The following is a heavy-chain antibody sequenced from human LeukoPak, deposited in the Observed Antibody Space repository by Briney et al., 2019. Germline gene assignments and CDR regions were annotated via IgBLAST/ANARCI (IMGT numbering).Heavy chain of an antibody. CDR1: GFTLSDYY. D-gene: IGHD5-18*01. J-gene: IGHJ4*02. V-gene: IGHV3-11*01. Sequence: GGSLRLSCAASGFTLSDYYISWIRQAPGKGLEWVSYISSSGSTIYYADSVKGRFTISRDNAKNSLYLQMNSLRAEDTAVYYCARVLDTAMVGYWGQGTLVTVSS. CDR3: ARVLDTAMVGY. CDR2: ISSSGSTI.